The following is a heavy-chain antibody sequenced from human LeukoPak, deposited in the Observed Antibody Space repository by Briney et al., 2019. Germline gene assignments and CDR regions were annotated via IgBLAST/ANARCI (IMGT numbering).Heavy chain of an antibody. D-gene: IGHD2-2*01. Sequence: ASVKVSCKASGYTFTSYGISWVRQAPGQGLEWMGWISAYNGNTNYAQKLQGRVTMTTDTSTSTAYMELRSLRSDDTAVYYCARVLNPYCSSTSCYYLTFGYWGQGTLVTVSS. CDR2: ISAYNGNT. V-gene: IGHV1-18*01. J-gene: IGHJ4*02. CDR3: ARVLNPYCSSTSCYYLTFGY. CDR1: GYTFTSYG.